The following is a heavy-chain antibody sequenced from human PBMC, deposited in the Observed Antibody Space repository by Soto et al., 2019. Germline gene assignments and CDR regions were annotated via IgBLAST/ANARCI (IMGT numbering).Heavy chain of an antibody. CDR1: GASLSRSSFY. CDR3: ARQGDYYETIDYLEY. Sequence: QLQLQESGPGLVKPSETLSLTCTVSGASLSRSSFYWGWIRQPPGKGLEWIGNIYYTGTTYYNPSLKSRVTISGDTSKNQFSRKLSSVTAADTAVYYCARQGDYYETIDYLEYWGQGTLVTGSS. V-gene: IGHV4-39*01. D-gene: IGHD3-22*01. CDR2: IYYTGTT. J-gene: IGHJ4*02.